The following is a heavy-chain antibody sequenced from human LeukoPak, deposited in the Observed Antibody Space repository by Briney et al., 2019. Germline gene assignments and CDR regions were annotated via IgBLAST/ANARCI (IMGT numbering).Heavy chain of an antibody. Sequence: NTSETLSLTCTVSGGSVSSSSYYWGWIRQPPGKGLEWIASIYYSGATFYNPSLKSRVTISIDTSKNQFSLKLNSVTAADTAVYFCARIQLERRPKFYYYMDVWGKGTTVIISS. J-gene: IGHJ6*03. V-gene: IGHV4-39*01. D-gene: IGHD1-1*01. CDR1: GGSVSSSSYY. CDR2: IYYSGAT. CDR3: ARIQLERRPKFYYYMDV.